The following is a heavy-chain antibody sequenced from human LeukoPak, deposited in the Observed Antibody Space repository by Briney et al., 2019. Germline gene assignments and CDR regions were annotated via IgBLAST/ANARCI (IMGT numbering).Heavy chain of an antibody. V-gene: IGHV1-69*13. D-gene: IGHD3-9*01. CDR1: GGTFSSYA. J-gene: IGHJ5*02. Sequence: SVKVSCXASGGTFSSYAISWVRQAPGQGLEWMGGIIPIFGTASHAQKFQGRVTITADESTSTAYMELSSLRSEDTAVYYCARDGHTGATIFHWFDPWGQGTLVTVSS. CDR3: ARDGHTGATIFHWFDP. CDR2: IIPIFGTA.